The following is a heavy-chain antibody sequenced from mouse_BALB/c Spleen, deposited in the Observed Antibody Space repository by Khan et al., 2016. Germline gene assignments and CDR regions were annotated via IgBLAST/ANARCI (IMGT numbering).Heavy chain of an antibody. V-gene: IGHV14-1*02. CDR2: VDPENGNA. J-gene: IGHJ2*01. D-gene: IGHD2-1*01. Sequence: VQLKQSGAELVRPGALVKLSCKASGFNIKDYSMHWVKQRPEQGLEWIGWVDPENGNAIYDPEFQDKASITADTSSNTAYLQLSSLTSEDTAVYYCARDFGNYYWGQGTTLTVSS. CDR1: GFNIKDYS. CDR3: ARDFGNYY.